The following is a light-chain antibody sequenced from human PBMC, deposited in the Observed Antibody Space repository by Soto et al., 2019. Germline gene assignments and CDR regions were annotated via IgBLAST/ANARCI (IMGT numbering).Light chain of an antibody. CDR2: EVN. V-gene: IGLV2-14*01. CDR1: SSDVGTYNY. J-gene: IGLJ1*01. Sequence: QSVLTQPASGSGSPGQSITISCTGTSSDVGTYNYVSWYQQHPVKAPKLMIYEVNNRPSGVYNRFSASKSGNTASLTISVLQAEDEADYYCASYTSISTFVFGTGTKVTAL. CDR3: ASYTSISTFV.